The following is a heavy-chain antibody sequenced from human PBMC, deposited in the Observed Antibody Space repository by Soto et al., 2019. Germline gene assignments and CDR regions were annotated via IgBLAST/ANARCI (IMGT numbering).Heavy chain of an antibody. CDR3: AHGPPFSHYYFNC. V-gene: IGHV2-5*01. CDR1: GFSLNTRGAR. Sequence: ASGLTRGQPTPTLTLTCSFSGFSLNTRGARVGWVRQPRGKALQCLTLIYWYEDTRYSPYLKSRFTVTKDTSKNKVALTMTNLDPVDTATYSGAHGPPFSHYYFNCWRQGTRV. J-gene: IGHJ4*02. CDR2: IYWYEDT.